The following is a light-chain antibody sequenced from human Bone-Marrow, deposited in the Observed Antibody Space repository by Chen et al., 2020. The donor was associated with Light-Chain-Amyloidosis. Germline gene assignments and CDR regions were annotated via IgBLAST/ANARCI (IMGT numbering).Light chain of an antibody. Sequence: SYVLTQPSSVSVAPGQTATIACGGNNIGSTSVHWYQQTPGQAPLLVVYDDSERTSGIPARLSGSNSGNTATLTSRRVEAGDEADYYCQVWDRSSDRPVFGGGTKLTVL. V-gene: IGLV3-21*02. CDR2: DDS. CDR3: QVWDRSSDRPV. CDR1: NIGSTS. J-gene: IGLJ3*02.